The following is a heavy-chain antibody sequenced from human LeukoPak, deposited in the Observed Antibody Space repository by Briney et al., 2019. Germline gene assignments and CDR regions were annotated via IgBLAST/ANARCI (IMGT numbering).Heavy chain of an antibody. CDR3: AHRRSGYDWNHGDFDY. Sequence: SGPTLVNPTQTLTLTCSFSGFSLTTRPLGVGWIRQPPGKALEWLAVIYWDDDKRYNPSLRTRLTVTTVTSQNQVVLIMTNMDPVDTATYYCAHRRSGYDWNHGDFDYWGQGTLVTVSS. D-gene: IGHD3-22*01. J-gene: IGHJ4*02. CDR1: GFSLTTRPLG. V-gene: IGHV2-5*02. CDR2: IYWDDDK.